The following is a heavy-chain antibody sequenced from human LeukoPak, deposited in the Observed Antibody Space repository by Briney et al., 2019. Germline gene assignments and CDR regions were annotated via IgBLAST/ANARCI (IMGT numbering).Heavy chain of an antibody. CDR1: GITFSDAW. CDR2: IYSDRST. CDR3: ARDSAFSSYSN. J-gene: IGHJ1*01. V-gene: IGHV3-53*01. Sequence: GGSLRLSCEASGITFSDAWMSWVRQAPGKGLEWVSIIYSDRSTYYPESVKGRFTISRDDSKNTLLLQMDSLRVEDTAIYYCARDSAFSSYSNWGQGALVTVSS. D-gene: IGHD2-15*01.